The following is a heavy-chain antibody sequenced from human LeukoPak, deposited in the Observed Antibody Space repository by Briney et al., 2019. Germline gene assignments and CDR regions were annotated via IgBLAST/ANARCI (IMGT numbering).Heavy chain of an antibody. CDR3: ARDRYGDYSFDS. CDR1: GFTFSTFS. Sequence: GGSLRLSCVASGFTFSTFSMNWVRQAPGKGLEWASSINSGSSFIYYADSPKGRFTISRDNAKNSLYLQMNSLRAEDTAVYYCARDRYGDYSFDSWGQGTLVTVSS. CDR2: INSGSSFI. J-gene: IGHJ4*02. D-gene: IGHD4-17*01. V-gene: IGHV3-21*01.